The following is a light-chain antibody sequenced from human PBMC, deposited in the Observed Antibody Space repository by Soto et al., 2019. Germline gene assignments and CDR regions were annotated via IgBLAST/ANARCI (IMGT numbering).Light chain of an antibody. Sequence: EIVMTQSPATLSVSPGERATLSCRASQSVSSNLAWYQQKPGQAPRLLIYGASTRATGIPARFSGSGSGTEFTLTIRSLQSEDFSVYYCQQYNTSQWTFGQGTKVQIK. V-gene: IGKV3-15*01. CDR3: QQYNTSQWT. J-gene: IGKJ1*01. CDR1: QSVSSN. CDR2: GAS.